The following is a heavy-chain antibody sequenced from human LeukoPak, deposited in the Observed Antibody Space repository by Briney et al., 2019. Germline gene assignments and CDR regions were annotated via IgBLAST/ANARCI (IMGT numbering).Heavy chain of an antibody. Sequence: GGSLRLSCAASGFTFSDYYMSWIRQAPGKGLEWVSAISGSGGSTYYADSVKGRFTISRDNSKNTLYLQMNSLRAEDTAVYYCAKGDRGYDFWSVNYFDYWGQGTLVTVSS. CDR3: AKGDRGYDFWSVNYFDY. D-gene: IGHD3-3*01. CDR1: GFTFSDYY. CDR2: ISGSGGST. V-gene: IGHV3-23*01. J-gene: IGHJ4*02.